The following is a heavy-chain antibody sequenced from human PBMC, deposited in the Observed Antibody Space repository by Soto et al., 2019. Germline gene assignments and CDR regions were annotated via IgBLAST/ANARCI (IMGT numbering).Heavy chain of an antibody. Sequence: QVQLMQSGAEVKKPGASVKVSCKASGNTFTNYYIHWVRQAPGQGLEWMGTINPSGGHTTYSQNFLGRVTMTRDRSTSTLYMELTSLTSDDTAVYYCGRGGHVVVVTAAFDYWGQGTLVTVSS. J-gene: IGHJ4*02. V-gene: IGHV1-46*01. CDR1: GNTFTNYY. D-gene: IGHD2-21*02. CDR2: INPSGGHT. CDR3: GRGGHVVVVTAAFDY.